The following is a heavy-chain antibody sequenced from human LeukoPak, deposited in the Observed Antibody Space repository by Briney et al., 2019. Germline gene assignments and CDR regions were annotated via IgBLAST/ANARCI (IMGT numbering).Heavy chain of an antibody. CDR1: GGSISSYY. CDR2: IYYSGST. CDR3: ARDQVAVAGMGFDY. J-gene: IGHJ4*02. V-gene: IGHV4-59*01. D-gene: IGHD6-19*01. Sequence: KPSETLSLTCTVSGGSISSYYWSWIRQPPGKGLEWIGYIYYSGSTNYNPSLKGRVTISVDTSKNQFSLKLSSVTAADTAVYYCARDQVAVAGMGFDYWGQGTLVTVSS.